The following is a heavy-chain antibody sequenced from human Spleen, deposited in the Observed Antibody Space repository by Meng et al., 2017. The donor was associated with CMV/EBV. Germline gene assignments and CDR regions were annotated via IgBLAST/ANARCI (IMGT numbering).Heavy chain of an antibody. J-gene: IGHJ6*02. CDR3: ARDIVVVPAASRYYYYYGMDV. CDR2: INPNSGGT. V-gene: IGHV1-2*02. Sequence: ASVKVSCKASGYTFTGYYMHWVRQAPGQGLEWMGWINPNSGGTNYAQKFQGRVTMTRDTSISTAYMELSRLRSDDTAVYYCARDIVVVPAASRYYYYYGMDVWGQGTTVTVSS. D-gene: IGHD2-2*01. CDR1: GYTFTGYY.